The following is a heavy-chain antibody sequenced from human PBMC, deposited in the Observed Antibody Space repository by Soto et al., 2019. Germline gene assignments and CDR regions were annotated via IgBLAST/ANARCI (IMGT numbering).Heavy chain of an antibody. CDR3: AKDLEEWLAYIADY. Sequence: HPGGSLRLSCAASGFTFSSYAMSWVCQAPGKGLEWVSAISGSGGSTYYADSVKGRFTISRDNSKNTLYLQMNSLRAEDTAVYYCAKDLEEWLAYIADYWGQGTLVTVSS. CDR1: GFTFSSYA. CDR2: ISGSGGST. V-gene: IGHV3-23*01. J-gene: IGHJ4*02. D-gene: IGHD6-19*01.